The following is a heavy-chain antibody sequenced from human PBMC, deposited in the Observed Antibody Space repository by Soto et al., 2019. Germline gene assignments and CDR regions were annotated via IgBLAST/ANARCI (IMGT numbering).Heavy chain of an antibody. V-gene: IGHV4-59*01. Sequence: QVQLQESGPGLVKPSETLSLTCTVSGGSINSYYWSWIRQPPGKGLEWIGHIYSSGSTNYNPSLKTRATMSLDTSKNQFSLKLNSVSAADTAVYYCARHRVDYDSSGYYYYDYGMDVWGQGTTVTVSS. CDR3: ARHRVDYDSSGYYYYDYGMDV. J-gene: IGHJ6*02. D-gene: IGHD3-22*01. CDR2: IYSSGST. CDR1: GGSINSYY.